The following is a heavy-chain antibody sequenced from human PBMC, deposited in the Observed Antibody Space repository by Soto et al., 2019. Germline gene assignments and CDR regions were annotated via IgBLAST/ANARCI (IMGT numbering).Heavy chain of an antibody. Sequence: QTGGSLRLSCVASDFSFRNYGMHWVRQAPGKGLEWVADISYDGRNKYYAESEKGRFTISRDNSKNTLYLQMNSLRTEDTAVYYCAKDWRREQQIYGMNVWGQGTTVTVSS. CDR3: AKDWRREQQIYGMNV. D-gene: IGHD6-13*01. CDR1: DFSFRNYG. CDR2: ISYDGRNK. V-gene: IGHV3-30*18. J-gene: IGHJ6*02.